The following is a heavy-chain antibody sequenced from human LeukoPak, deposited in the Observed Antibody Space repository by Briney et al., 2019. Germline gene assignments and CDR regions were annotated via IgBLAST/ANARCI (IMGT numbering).Heavy chain of an antibody. CDR3: ARRFDSTLSHYYYMDV. CDR2: IYYSGST. V-gene: IGHV4-59*08. J-gene: IGHJ6*03. Sequence: PSETLPLTCIVSGGSISSYYWSWIRQPPGKGLEWIGYIYYSGSTNYNPSLKSRVTISVDTSKNQFSLKLSSVTAADTAIYYCARRFDSTLSHYYYMDVWSKGTTVTVSS. D-gene: IGHD3-22*01. CDR1: GGSISSYY.